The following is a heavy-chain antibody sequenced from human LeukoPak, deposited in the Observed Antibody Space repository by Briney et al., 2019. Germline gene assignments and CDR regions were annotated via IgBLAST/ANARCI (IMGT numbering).Heavy chain of an antibody. CDR3: AKGAAAAATSPLGY. J-gene: IGHJ4*02. CDR1: GFTASTTY. Sequence: PGGSQRLSCVASGFTASTTYMGWVRQAPGKGLEWVSIIYGSGNTYYRDSVKGRFTLSRDNSKNTLYLQLNSLRAEDTAVYYCAKGAAAAATSPLGYWGQGTLVTVSS. D-gene: IGHD6-13*01. CDR2: IYGSGNT. V-gene: IGHV3-53*01.